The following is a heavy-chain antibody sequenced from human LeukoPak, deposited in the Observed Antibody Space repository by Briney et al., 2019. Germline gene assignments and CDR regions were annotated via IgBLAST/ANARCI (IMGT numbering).Heavy chain of an antibody. CDR1: GGSISSSSYY. D-gene: IGHD2-21*01. V-gene: IGHV4-39*01. CDR2: IYYSGST. J-gene: IGHJ6*02. CDR3: ARRRGVKYYYYYYGMDV. Sequence: SETLSLTCTVSGGSISSSSYYWGWIRQPPGKGLEWIGSIYYSGSTYYNPSLKSRVTISVDTSKNQFSLKLSSVTAADTAVYYCARRRGVKYYYYYYGMDVWGQGTTVTVS.